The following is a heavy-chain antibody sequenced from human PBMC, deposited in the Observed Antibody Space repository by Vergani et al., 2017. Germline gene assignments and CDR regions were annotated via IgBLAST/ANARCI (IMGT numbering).Heavy chain of an antibody. J-gene: IGHJ4*02. V-gene: IGHV1-46*03. CDR3: ARGEYGILTGYQY. CDR2: INPSGGHT. CDR1: GYTFSNYY. Sequence: QVQVVQSGAEVKKSGASVKVSCKTSGYTFSNYYMHWVRQAPGQGLEWMGIINPSGGHTNYAQKCQGRVTMTRDTSTSTVYMELSSLRSEDTAIYYCARGEYGILTGYQYWGQGTLVTVSA. D-gene: IGHD3-9*01.